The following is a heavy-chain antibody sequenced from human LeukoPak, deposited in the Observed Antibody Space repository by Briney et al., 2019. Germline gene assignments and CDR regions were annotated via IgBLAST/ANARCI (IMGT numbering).Heavy chain of an antibody. CDR1: GYTFTGYC. D-gene: IGHD5-12*01. CDR3: ARVAGYDPEEYFDY. Sequence: ASVKVSCKASGYTFTGYCMHWVRQAPGQGLEWMGWINPNSGGTNYAQKFQGRVTMTRDTSISTAYMELSRLRSDDTAVFYCARVAGYDPEEYFDYWGREPWSPSPQ. CDR2: INPNSGGT. J-gene: IGHJ4*02. V-gene: IGHV1-2*02.